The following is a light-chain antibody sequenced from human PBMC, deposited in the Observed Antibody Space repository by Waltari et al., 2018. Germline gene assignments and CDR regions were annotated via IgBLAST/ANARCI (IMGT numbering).Light chain of an antibody. V-gene: IGKV3D-15*01. CDR2: GVS. CDR3: QQYNNWPPEMYT. Sequence: ETMITQSPDTLSVSPGERATLSCRASQSISSNLAWYQQKPGQAPRLLIFGVSTRATGIPARLSGSGSGTEFTLTISSLESEDFGIYYCQQYNNWPPEMYTFGQGTKLEI. J-gene: IGKJ2*01. CDR1: QSISSN.